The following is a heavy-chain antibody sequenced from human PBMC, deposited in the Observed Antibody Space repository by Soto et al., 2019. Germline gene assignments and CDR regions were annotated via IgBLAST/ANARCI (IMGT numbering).Heavy chain of an antibody. J-gene: IGHJ6*02. CDR3: ARPLYYDFWSANIRGYYYGMDV. CDR2: IIPIFGTA. CDR1: GGTFSSYA. D-gene: IGHD3-3*01. Sequence: SVKVCCEASGGTFSSYAISWVRQAPGQGLEWMGGIIPIFGTANYAQKFQGRVTITADKSTSTAYMELSSLRSEDTAVYYCARPLYYDFWSANIRGYYYGMDVWGQGTTVTASS. V-gene: IGHV1-69*06.